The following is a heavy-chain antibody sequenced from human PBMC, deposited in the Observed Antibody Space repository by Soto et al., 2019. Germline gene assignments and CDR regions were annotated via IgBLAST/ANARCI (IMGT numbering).Heavy chain of an antibody. Sequence: GESLKISCKGSGYSFTSYWIGGVRQMPGKGLEWMGIIYPGDSDTRYSPSFQGQVTISADKSISTAYLQWSSLKASDTAMYYCARHYCSSTSCYPVYYYYYGMDVWGQGTTVTVSS. CDR3: ARHYCSSTSCYPVYYYYYGMDV. D-gene: IGHD2-2*01. J-gene: IGHJ6*02. CDR1: GYSFTSYW. V-gene: IGHV5-51*01. CDR2: IYPGDSDT.